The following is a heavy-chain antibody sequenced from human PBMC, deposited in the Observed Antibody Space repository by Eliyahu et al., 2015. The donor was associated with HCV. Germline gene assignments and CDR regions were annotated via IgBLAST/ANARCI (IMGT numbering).Heavy chain of an antibody. CDR1: GYTFTSYY. Sequence: QVQLVQSGAEVKKPGASVKVSCKASGYTFTSYYMHWVRQAPGQGLEWMGIINPSGGSTSYAQKFQGRVTMTRDTSTSTVYMELSSLRSEDTAVYYCARDHHRRYSSSWYLFDYWGQGTLVTVSS. CDR3: ARDHHRRYSSSWYLFDY. J-gene: IGHJ4*02. D-gene: IGHD6-13*01. CDR2: INPSGGST. V-gene: IGHV1-46*01.